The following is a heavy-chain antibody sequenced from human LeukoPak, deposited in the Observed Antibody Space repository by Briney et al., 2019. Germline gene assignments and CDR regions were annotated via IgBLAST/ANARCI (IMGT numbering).Heavy chain of an antibody. CDR2: IYYSGST. D-gene: IGHD3-3*01. CDR1: GGSISSHY. CDR3: ARDRYYDFWSGPRGFDP. Sequence: SETLSLTCTVSGGSISSHYWSWIRQPPGKGLEWIGYIYYSGSTNYNPSLKSRVTISVDTSKNQFSLKLSSVTAADTAVYYCARDRYYDFWSGPRGFDPRGQGTLVTVSS. J-gene: IGHJ5*02. V-gene: IGHV4-59*11.